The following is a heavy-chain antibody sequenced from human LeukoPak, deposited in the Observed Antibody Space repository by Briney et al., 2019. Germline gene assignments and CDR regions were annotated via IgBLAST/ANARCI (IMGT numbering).Heavy chain of an antibody. Sequence: GGSLRLSCAASGFTFDDYAMHWVRQAPGKGLEWVSLIGGDGGSTYYADSVKGRFTISRDNSKNSLYLQMNSLRTEDTALYYCAKDFWYYYDSSGYYDYWGQGTLVTVSS. D-gene: IGHD3-22*01. CDR1: GFTFDDYA. V-gene: IGHV3-43*02. CDR2: IGGDGGST. J-gene: IGHJ4*02. CDR3: AKDFWYYYDSSGYYDY.